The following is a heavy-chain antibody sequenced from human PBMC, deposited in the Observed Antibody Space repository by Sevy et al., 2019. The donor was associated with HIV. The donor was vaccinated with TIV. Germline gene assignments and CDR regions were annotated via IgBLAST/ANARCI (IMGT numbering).Heavy chain of an antibody. CDR3: ARDPGSSWSSFDY. Sequence: GGSLRLSCAASGFIFGSYAMNWVRQAPGKGLEWVAVISYDGSHKYYADSVKGRFTISRDSSKNTLYLQMHSLRTVDTAVDYCARDPGSSWSSFDYWGQGTLVTVSS. J-gene: IGHJ4*02. D-gene: IGHD6-13*01. CDR2: ISYDGSHK. CDR1: GFIFGSYA. V-gene: IGHV3-30-3*01.